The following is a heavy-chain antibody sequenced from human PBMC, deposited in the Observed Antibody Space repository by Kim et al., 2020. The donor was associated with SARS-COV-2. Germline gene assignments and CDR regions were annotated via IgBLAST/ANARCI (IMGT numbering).Heavy chain of an antibody. V-gene: IGHV2-5*01. CDR3: AHRGGLWDAFDI. D-gene: IGHD5-18*01. CDR2: K. J-gene: IGHJ3*02. Sequence: KRYSPSLKSRLTITKDTSKHQVVLTMTNMDPVDTATYYCAHRGGLWDAFDIWGQGTMVTVSS.